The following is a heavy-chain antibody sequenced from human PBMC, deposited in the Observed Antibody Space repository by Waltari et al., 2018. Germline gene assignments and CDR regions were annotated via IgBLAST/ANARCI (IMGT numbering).Heavy chain of an antibody. V-gene: IGHV1-69*15. CDR2: IIPIFVTA. J-gene: IGHJ2*01. Sequence: QVQLVQSGAEVKKPGSSVKVSCKASGGTFSSYAISWVRQAPGQVLEWMGRIIPIFVTANYAQKCQGRVTITADESTSTAYMELSSLRSEDTAVYYCARVIYYYDSSGYYGDWYFDLWGRGTLVTVSS. D-gene: IGHD3-22*01. CDR3: ARVIYYYDSSGYYGDWYFDL. CDR1: GGTFSSYA.